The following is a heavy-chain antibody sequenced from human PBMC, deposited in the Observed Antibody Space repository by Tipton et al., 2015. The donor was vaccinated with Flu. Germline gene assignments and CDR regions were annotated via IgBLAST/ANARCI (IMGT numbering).Heavy chain of an antibody. CDR3: AREGSGWYRNWFDP. D-gene: IGHD6-19*01. Sequence: TLSLTCTVSGGSISSYYWGWIRQPPGKGLECIGYIYYSGSTNYNPSLKSRVTISVDTSKNQFSLKLSSVTAADTAVYYCAREGSGWYRNWFDPWGQGTLVTVSS. V-gene: IGHV4-59*01. J-gene: IGHJ5*02. CDR2: IYYSGST. CDR1: GGSISSYY.